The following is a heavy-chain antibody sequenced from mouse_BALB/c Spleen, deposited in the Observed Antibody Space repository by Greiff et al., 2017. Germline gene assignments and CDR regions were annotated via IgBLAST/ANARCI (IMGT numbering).Heavy chain of an antibody. CDR2: ISSGGST. CDR3: AMIYYDYDYAMDY. D-gene: IGHD2-4*01. Sequence: DVMLVDSGGGLVKPGGSLKLSCAASGFTFSSYAMSWVRQTPEKRLEWVASISSGGSTYYPDSVKGRFTISRDNARNILYLQMSSLRSEDTAMYYCAMIYYDYDYAMDYWGQGTSVTVAS. J-gene: IGHJ4*01. V-gene: IGHV5-6-5*01. CDR1: GFTFSSYA.